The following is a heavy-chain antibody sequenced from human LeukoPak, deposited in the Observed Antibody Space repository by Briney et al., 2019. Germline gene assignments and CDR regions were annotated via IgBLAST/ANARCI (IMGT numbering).Heavy chain of an antibody. V-gene: IGHV3-23*01. J-gene: IGHJ4*02. Sequence: GGSLSLSCAASRFTFSSYAMSWVRQAPGKGLEWVSVLSGSGGSTYYADSVKGRFTISRDNSKNTLYLQMNSLRAEDTAVYYCAKDFSLTYYYDSSGLPFDYWGQGTLVTVSS. D-gene: IGHD3-22*01. CDR3: AKDFSLTYYYDSSGLPFDY. CDR1: RFTFSSYA. CDR2: LSGSGGST.